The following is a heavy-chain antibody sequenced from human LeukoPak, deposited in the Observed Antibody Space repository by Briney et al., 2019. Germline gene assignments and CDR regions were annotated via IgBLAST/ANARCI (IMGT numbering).Heavy chain of an antibody. V-gene: IGHV4-34*01. CDR3: ATRGQSGHHYYYMDV. CDR1: GGSFSGYY. D-gene: IGHD3-16*01. Sequence: SETLSLTCAVYGGSFSGYYWSWIRQPPGEGLEWIGENNHSGSTNYNPSLKSRVTISVDTSKNQFSLKLSSVTAADTAVYYCATRGQSGHHYYYMDVWGKGTTVTVSS. CDR2: NNHSGST. J-gene: IGHJ6*03.